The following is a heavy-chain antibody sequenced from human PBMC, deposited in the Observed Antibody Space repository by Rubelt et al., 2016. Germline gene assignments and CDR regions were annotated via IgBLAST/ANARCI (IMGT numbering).Heavy chain of an antibody. CDR1: GYTFTSYA. CDR2: INAGHGNT. J-gene: IGHJ4*02. D-gene: IGHD2-15*01. CDR3: ARGYCSGCSCYYFDY. V-gene: IGHV1-3*01. Sequence: QVQLVQSGAEVKKPGASVKVSCKASGYTFTSYAMHWVRQAPGQRLEWMGWINAGHGNTKYSKKFQGRVNINRDKSGSKAYMGRSSLGSEDTAVYYCARGYCSGCSCYYFDYWGQGTLVTVSS.